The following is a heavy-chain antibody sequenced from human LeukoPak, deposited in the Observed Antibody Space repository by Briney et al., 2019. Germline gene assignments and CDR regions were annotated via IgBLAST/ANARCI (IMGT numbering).Heavy chain of an antibody. CDR1: GYTFTSYD. CDR3: AREGSCYYDSSGYDWNAFDI. CDR2: MNPNSGNT. V-gene: IGHV1-8*01. J-gene: IGHJ3*02. D-gene: IGHD3-22*01. Sequence: ASVKVSCKASGYTFTSYDINWVRQATGQGLEWMGWMNPNSGNTGYAQKFQGRVTMTRNTSISTAYMELSSLRSEDTAVYYRAREGSCYYDSSGYDWNAFDIWGQGTMVTVSS.